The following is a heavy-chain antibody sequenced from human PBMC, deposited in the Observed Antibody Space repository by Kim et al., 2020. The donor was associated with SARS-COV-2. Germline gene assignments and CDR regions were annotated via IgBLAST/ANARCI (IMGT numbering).Heavy chain of an antibody. D-gene: IGHD6-13*01. Sequence: SVKGRFTISRDNAKNSLYLQMNSLRAEDTAVYYCARMIGSSGYYYYGMDVWGQGTTVTVSS. V-gene: IGHV3-21*01. J-gene: IGHJ6*02. CDR3: ARMIGSSGYYYYGMDV.